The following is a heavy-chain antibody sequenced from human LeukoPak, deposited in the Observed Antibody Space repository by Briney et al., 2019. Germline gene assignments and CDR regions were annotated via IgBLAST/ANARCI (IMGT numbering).Heavy chain of an antibody. J-gene: IGHJ4*02. CDR2: IYTSGST. Sequence: PSETLSLTCTVSGGSISSYYWSWIRQPPGKGLEWIGRIYTSGSTNYNPSLKSRVTISVDTSKNQFSLKLGSVTAADTAVYYCARGVARSSKFHFSYYFDYWGRGTLVTVSS. V-gene: IGHV4-4*07. CDR1: GGSISSYY. CDR3: ARGVARSSKFHFSYYFDY. D-gene: IGHD6-6*01.